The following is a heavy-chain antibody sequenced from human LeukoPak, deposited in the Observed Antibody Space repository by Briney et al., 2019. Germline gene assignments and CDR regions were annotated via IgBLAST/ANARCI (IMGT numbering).Heavy chain of an antibody. CDR3: ARLTRKGYYYDSSGYYLKSDYYYGMVV. CDR2: INHSVST. CDR1: GGSFSGYY. D-gene: IGHD3-22*01. J-gene: IGHJ6*01. V-gene: IGHV4-34*01. Sequence: SETLSLTCALYGGSFSGYYWSWVCEPPGKGREWIGEINHSVSTNYNPSLKRRVTTSVDTSTDQFSLKRSSVTAAETARYYCARLTRKGYYYDSSGYYLKSDYYYGMVVWGQGTTVTVSS.